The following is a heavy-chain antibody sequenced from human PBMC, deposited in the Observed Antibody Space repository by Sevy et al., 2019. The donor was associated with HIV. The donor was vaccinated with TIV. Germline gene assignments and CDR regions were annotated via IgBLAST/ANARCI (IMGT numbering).Heavy chain of an antibody. CDR3: AREKDGSGSDYYYYYYMDV. Sequence: GGSLRLSCAASGFTFDDYGMSWVRQAPGKGLEWVSGINWNGGSTGYADSVKGRFTISRDNAKNSLYLQMNSLGAEETALYYCAREKDGSGSDYYYYYYMDVWGKGTTVTVSS. D-gene: IGHD3-10*01. J-gene: IGHJ6*03. CDR2: INWNGGST. CDR1: GFTFDDYG. V-gene: IGHV3-20*04.